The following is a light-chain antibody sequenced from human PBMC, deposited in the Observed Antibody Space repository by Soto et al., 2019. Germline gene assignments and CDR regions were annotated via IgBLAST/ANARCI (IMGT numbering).Light chain of an antibody. J-gene: IGKJ1*01. CDR3: QQRSNWSPWT. CDR1: QSVSSY. Sequence: EIVLTQSPATLSLSPGERATLSCRASQSVSSYLAWYQQKPGQAPRLLIYDASNRAAGSPARFSGSGSGTDFTITISSREHEDVSVYYCQQRSNWSPWTFGQGTKVEIK. CDR2: DAS. V-gene: IGKV3-11*01.